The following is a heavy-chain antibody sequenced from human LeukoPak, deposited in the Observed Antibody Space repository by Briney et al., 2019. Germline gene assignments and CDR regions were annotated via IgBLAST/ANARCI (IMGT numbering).Heavy chain of an antibody. J-gene: IGHJ3*02. CDR3: AKGTYYYDSSGYYLDAFDI. CDR2: IYSGGST. D-gene: IGHD3-22*01. Sequence: GGSLRLSCAASGFTFTNAWMSWVRQAPGKGLEWVSVIYSGGSTYYADSVKGRFTISRDNSKNTLYLQMNSLRAEDTAVYYCAKGTYYYDSSGYYLDAFDIWGQGTMVTVSS. CDR1: GFTFTNAW. V-gene: IGHV3-66*01.